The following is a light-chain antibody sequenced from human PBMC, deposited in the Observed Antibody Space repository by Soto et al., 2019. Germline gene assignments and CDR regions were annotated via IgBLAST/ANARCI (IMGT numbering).Light chain of an antibody. CDR2: LGS. V-gene: IGKV2-28*01. J-gene: IGKJ3*01. CDR3: MQALQPEVT. CDR1: QSLLHSNGYNY. Sequence: DIVMTQSPLSLPVTPGEPASISCRSSQSLLHSNGYNYLDWYLQKPGQSPQLLIYLGSNRASGVPDRFSGSGSGTDFTLKISRVEAEDVGVYYCMQALQPEVTFGPGTKVDIK.